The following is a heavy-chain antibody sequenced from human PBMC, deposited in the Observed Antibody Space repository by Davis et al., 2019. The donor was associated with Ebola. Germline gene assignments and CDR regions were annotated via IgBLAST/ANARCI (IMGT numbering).Heavy chain of an antibody. J-gene: IGHJ4*02. V-gene: IGHV7-4-1*02. CDR3: ARDPRTLAFDF. CDR1: GYTFATYA. Sequence: ASVKVSCKASGYTFATYAINWVRQAPGQGLEWMGWINTNTGNPTYAQGFTGRFVFSLDTSVSTAFLQINSLKADDTAIYFCARDPRTLAFDFWGQGTLVTVSS. CDR2: INTNTGNP.